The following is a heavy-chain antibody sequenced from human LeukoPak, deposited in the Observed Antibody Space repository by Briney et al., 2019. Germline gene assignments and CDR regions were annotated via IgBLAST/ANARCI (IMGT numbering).Heavy chain of an antibody. V-gene: IGHV3-21*01. Sequence: GGSLRLSCAASGFTFSTYSMNWVRQAAGEGLEWVSSISSSGSYIYYADSAKGRFTISRDNAKNSLYLQMNSLRAEDTAVYYCARVSSTWPSASWGQGTLVTVSS. CDR1: GFTFSTYS. CDR2: ISSSGSYI. J-gene: IGHJ5*02. CDR3: ARVSSTWPSAS. D-gene: IGHD6-13*01.